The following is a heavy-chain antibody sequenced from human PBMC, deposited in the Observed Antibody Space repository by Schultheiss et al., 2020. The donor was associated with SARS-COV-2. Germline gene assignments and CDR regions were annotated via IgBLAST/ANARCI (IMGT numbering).Heavy chain of an antibody. V-gene: IGHV1-69*06. CDR1: GGTFSSYA. J-gene: IGHJ4*02. CDR2: IIPIFGTA. Sequence: SVKVSCKASGGTFSSYAISWVRQAPGQGLEWMGGIIPIFGTANYAQKFQGRVTITADKSTSTAYMELSSLRSEDTAVYYCARGLPYSSSWYYGYWGQGTLVTVSS. D-gene: IGHD6-13*01. CDR3: ARGLPYSSSWYYGY.